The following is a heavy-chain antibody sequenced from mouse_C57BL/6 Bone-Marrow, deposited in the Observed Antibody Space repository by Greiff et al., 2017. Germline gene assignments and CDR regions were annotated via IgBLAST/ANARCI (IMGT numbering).Heavy chain of an antibody. CDR2: INPNNGGT. CDR1: GYTFTDYN. CDR3: ALLRLAPYAMDY. J-gene: IGHJ4*01. D-gene: IGHD1-1*01. V-gene: IGHV1-18*01. Sequence: EVQLQQSGPELVKPGASVKIPCKASGYTFTDYNMDWVKQSHGKSLEWIGDINPNNGGTIYNQKFKGKATLTVDKSSSTAYMELRSLTSEDTAVYYCALLRLAPYAMDYWGQGTSVTVSS.